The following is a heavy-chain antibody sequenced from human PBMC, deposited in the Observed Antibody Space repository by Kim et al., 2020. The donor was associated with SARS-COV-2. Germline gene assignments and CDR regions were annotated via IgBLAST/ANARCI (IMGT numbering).Heavy chain of an antibody. D-gene: IGHD5-18*01. CDR2: IYYSGRT. J-gene: IGHJ4*01. V-gene: IGHV4-39*01. CDR3: ARVGYRNGYSTYVDY. CDR1: GGSISSSTYY. Sequence: SETLSLTYTVSGGSISSSTYYWGWIRQPPGKGLEWIATIYYSGRTFYNPSLKSRVTISVDTSKDQFSLKLSSVTAADTAVYYCARVGYRNGYSTYVDYWG.